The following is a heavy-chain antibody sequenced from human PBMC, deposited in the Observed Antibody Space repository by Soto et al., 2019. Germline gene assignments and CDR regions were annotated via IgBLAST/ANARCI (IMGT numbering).Heavy chain of an antibody. CDR2: IYPGDSDT. V-gene: IGHV5-51*01. CDR3: ARHGSYGRDAFDI. J-gene: IGHJ3*02. D-gene: IGHD5-18*01. Sequence: PGESLKISCKGSGYSFTSYCIGLVRQMPGKGLEWMGIIYPGDSDTRYSPSFQGQVTISADKSISTAYLQWSSLKASDTAMYYCARHGSYGRDAFDIWGQGTMVTVSS. CDR1: GYSFTSYC.